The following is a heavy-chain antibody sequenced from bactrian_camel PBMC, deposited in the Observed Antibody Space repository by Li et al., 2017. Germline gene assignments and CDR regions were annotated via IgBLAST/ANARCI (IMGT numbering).Heavy chain of an antibody. D-gene: IGHD5*01. CDR2: ANRGRGST. J-gene: IGHJ4*01. Sequence: VQLVESGGGLVQPGGSLSLSCEASGFTLSSIDMSWVRQAPGKGLDWVARANRGRGSTFYGDPVKGRFTISRDNAKNTVYLQMSSLKSEDTARYYCARPPRMGWPHANWGQGTQVTVS. CDR1: GFTLSSID. CDR3: ARPPRMGWPHAN. V-gene: IGHV3S40*01.